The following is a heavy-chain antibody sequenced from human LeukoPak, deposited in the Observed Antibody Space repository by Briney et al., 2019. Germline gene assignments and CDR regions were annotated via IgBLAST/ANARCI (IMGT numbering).Heavy chain of an antibody. CDR2: VFSSGTT. J-gene: IGHJ4*02. D-gene: IGHD2-15*01. CDR1: GDSISGYY. Sequence: PSETLSLTCTVSGDSISGYYWSWIRQPPGKGLEWIGYVFSSGTTNYNPSLKGRVTLLVDTSKNQFSLELNSVTAADTAVYYCARARWLVCDYWGQGTLVTVSS. CDR3: ARARWLVCDY. V-gene: IGHV4-59*12.